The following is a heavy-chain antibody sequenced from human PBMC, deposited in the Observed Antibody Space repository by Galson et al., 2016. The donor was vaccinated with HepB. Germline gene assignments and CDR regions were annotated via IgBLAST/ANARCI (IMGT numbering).Heavy chain of an antibody. CDR1: GGSISSNY. CDR3: AREGCSGGSCYSGYNWFDP. CDR2: IYTSGST. Sequence: ETLSLTCTVSGGSISSNYWSWIRQPAGKGLEWIGRIYTSGSTHYNPSLKSRVTMSVDTSKNQFSLKLTSVTAADTAVYYCAREGCSGGSCYSGYNWFDPWGQGTLVTVSS. D-gene: IGHD2-15*01. V-gene: IGHV4-4*07. J-gene: IGHJ5*02.